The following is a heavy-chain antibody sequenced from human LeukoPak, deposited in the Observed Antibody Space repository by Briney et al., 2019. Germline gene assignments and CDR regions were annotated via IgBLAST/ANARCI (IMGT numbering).Heavy chain of an antibody. Sequence: GASVKVSCKASGYNFTSYAMNWVRQAPGQGLEWMGWINTNTGNPTYAQGFTGRFVFSLDTSVSTAYLQISSLKAEDTAVYYCAREYAGAYSGSYYGTYDWFDPWGQGTLVTVSS. D-gene: IGHD1-26*01. CDR2: INTNTGNP. J-gene: IGHJ5*02. CDR1: GYNFTSYA. V-gene: IGHV7-4-1*02. CDR3: AREYAGAYSGSYYGTYDWFDP.